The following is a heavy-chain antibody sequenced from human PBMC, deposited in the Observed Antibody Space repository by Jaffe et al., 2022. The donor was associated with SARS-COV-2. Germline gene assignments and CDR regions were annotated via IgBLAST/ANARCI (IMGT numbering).Heavy chain of an antibody. CDR3: ARVFPLDV. CDR2: ISSSGGST. CDR1: GFTFSSYA. J-gene: IGHJ6*02. V-gene: IGHV3-23*01. Sequence: EVQLLQSGGGLVQPGGSLRLSCVASGFTFSSYAMSWVRQAPGKGLEWVSGISSSGGSTFSADPVKGRFTISRDNSKNTLSLQMNSLRADDTAVYYCARVFPLDVWGQGTTVTVSS.